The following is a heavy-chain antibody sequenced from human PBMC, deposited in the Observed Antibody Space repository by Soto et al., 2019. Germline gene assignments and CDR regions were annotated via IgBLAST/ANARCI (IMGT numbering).Heavy chain of an antibody. Sequence: GGSLRLSCAASGFTFSSYSMNWVRQAPGKGLEWVSSISSSSSYIYYADSVKGRFTISRDNAKNSLYLQMNSLRAEDTAVYYCARDPSGHYYDSSGYHFDYWGQGTLVTVSS. D-gene: IGHD3-22*01. V-gene: IGHV3-21*01. CDR3: ARDPSGHYYDSSGYHFDY. CDR2: ISSSSSYI. CDR1: GFTFSSYS. J-gene: IGHJ4*02.